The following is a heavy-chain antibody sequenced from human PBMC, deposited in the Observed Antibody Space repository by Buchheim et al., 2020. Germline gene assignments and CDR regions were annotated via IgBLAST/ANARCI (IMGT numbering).Heavy chain of an antibody. D-gene: IGHD5-24*01. CDR3: ATQRRDGYNFWDY. J-gene: IGHJ4*02. CDR1: GDSITSSSHY. Sequence: QLQLQESGPGLVKPSETLSLTCSVSGDSITSSSHYWGWIRQPPGKGLEWIGNILYNGNTYSSPSLRSRVAVITDTSKHQVSLMLNSVTAADTAVYYCATQRRDGYNFWDYWGQGIL. V-gene: IGHV4-39*01. CDR2: ILYNGNT.